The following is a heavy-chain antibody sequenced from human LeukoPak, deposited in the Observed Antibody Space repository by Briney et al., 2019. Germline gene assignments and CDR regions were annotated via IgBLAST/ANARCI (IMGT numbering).Heavy chain of an antibody. CDR3: ARGLVKYDY. CDR1: GFTFSSYA. CDR2: IYSGGST. Sequence: GGSLRLSCAASGFTFSSYAMSWVRQAPGKGLEWVSVIYSGGSTYYADSVKGRFTISRDNSKNTLYLQMNSLRAEDTAVYYCARGLVKYDYWGQGTLVTVSS. D-gene: IGHD3/OR15-3a*01. J-gene: IGHJ4*02. V-gene: IGHV3-66*02.